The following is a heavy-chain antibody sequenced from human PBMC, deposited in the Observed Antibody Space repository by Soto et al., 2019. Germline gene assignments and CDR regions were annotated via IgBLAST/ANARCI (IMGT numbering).Heavy chain of an antibody. J-gene: IGHJ4*02. D-gene: IGHD7-27*01. CDR3: ARGPSGDKIDD. CDR2: IYDGGTT. Sequence: QVQLQESGPRLVSPSQTLSLTCTVSGGSISSAAYCWSWIRQSPDKGLEWIGHIYDGGTTYSSPSLRGGVTISADTSETQFSLKLSSVRAADTAVYYWARGPSGDKIDDWGQGIQVTVSS. CDR1: GGSISSAAYC. V-gene: IGHV4-30-4*01.